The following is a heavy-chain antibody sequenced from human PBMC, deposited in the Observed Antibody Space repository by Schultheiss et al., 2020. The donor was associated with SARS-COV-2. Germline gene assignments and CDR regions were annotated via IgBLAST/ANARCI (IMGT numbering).Heavy chain of an antibody. CDR1: GGSISSYY. CDR3: AILNGDSQIFDY. D-gene: IGHD4-17*01. Sequence: SETLSLTCTVSGGSISSYYWSWIRQPPGKGLEWIGSIYYSGSTYYNPSLKSRVTMSVDTSKNQFSLKLSSVTAADTAVYYCAILNGDSQIFDYWGQGTLVTVSS. V-gene: IGHV4-59*04. CDR2: IYYSGST. J-gene: IGHJ4*02.